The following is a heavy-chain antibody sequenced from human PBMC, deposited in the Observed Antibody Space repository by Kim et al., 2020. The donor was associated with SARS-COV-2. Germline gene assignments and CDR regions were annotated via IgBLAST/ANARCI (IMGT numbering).Heavy chain of an antibody. J-gene: IGHJ6*01. CDR2: IYHCGTT. CDR3: ARDPGVHYCSGGSSGDGM. V-gene: IGHV3-66*03. Sequence: GGSLRLSCAASGFTVSNTYMTWVRQAPGKGLEWVSVIYHCGTTFYAESVKGRFTISRDNSENTVYLQMNSLRPEDTAIYYCARDPGVHYCSGGSSGDGM. D-gene: IGHD2-15*01. CDR1: GFTVSNTY.